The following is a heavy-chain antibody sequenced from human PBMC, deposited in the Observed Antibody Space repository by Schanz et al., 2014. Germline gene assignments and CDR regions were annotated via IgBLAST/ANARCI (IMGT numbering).Heavy chain of an antibody. CDR2: ISRSSSTI. J-gene: IGHJ4*02. CDR3: ATETYSSSWCFDY. Sequence: EVQLVESGGGLVQPGGSLRLSCEASGFTFSRYWMSWVRQAPGKGLEWVSYISRSSSTIYYTDSVKGRFTISRDNAKNSVFLQMNGLRDEDTAVYYCATETYSSSWCFDYWGQGTLVTVSS. V-gene: IGHV3-48*02. CDR1: GFTFSRYW. D-gene: IGHD6-13*01.